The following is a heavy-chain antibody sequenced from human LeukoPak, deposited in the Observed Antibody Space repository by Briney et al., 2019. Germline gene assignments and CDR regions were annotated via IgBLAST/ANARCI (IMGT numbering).Heavy chain of an antibody. J-gene: IGHJ6*03. D-gene: IGHD5-12*01. CDR3: ARTVATRGYYYYMDV. V-gene: IGHV3-74*01. Sequence: GGSLRLSCAASGFPFSSYWMQWVRQAPGKGLVWVSRINSDGSSTSYADSVKGRFTISRDNAKNTLYLQMNSLRAEDTAVYYCARTVATRGYYYYMDVWGKGTTVTVSS. CDR2: INSDGSST. CDR1: GFPFSSYW.